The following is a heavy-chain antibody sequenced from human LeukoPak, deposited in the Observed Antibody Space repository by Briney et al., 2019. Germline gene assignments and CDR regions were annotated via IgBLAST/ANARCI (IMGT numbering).Heavy chain of an antibody. V-gene: IGHV3-21*01. CDR1: GFTFSSYS. Sequence: KPGGSLRLSCAASGFTFSSYSMNWVRQAPGKGLEWVSSISSSSSYIYYADSVKGRFTISRDNAKNSLYLQMNSLRAEDTAVYYCASPKRLYGDYIFDCWGQGTLVTVSS. D-gene: IGHD4-17*01. CDR2: ISSSSSYI. CDR3: ASPKRLYGDYIFDC. J-gene: IGHJ4*02.